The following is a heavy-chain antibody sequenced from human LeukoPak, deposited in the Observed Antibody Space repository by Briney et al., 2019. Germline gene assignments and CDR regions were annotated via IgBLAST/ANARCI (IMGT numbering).Heavy chain of an antibody. CDR3: ARDRAWNYFDY. Sequence: GGSLRLSCAASGFTFSIYAMSWVRQAPGKGLEWVAIISNDGSRKYYAHSVEGRFTISRGNSKNTLYLQMDSLRAEDTAVYYCARDRAWNYFDYWGQGTLVTVSS. D-gene: IGHD3-3*01. CDR1: GFTFSIYA. J-gene: IGHJ4*02. V-gene: IGHV3-30*03. CDR2: ISNDGSRK.